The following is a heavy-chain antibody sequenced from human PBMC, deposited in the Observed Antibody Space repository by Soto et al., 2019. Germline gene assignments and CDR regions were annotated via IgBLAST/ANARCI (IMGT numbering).Heavy chain of an antibody. CDR3: ARDVPPDYYGSGSSYGVDE. CDR1: GYTFTGYY. D-gene: IGHD3-10*01. J-gene: IGHJ6*02. V-gene: IGHV1-2*04. CDR2: INPNSGGT. Sequence: ASVKVSCKAPGYTFTGYYMHWVRQAPGQGLEWMGWINPNSGGTNYAQKFQGWVTMTRDTSISTAYMELSRLRSDDTAVYYCARDVPPDYYGSGSSYGVDEWGQGTTVSVSS.